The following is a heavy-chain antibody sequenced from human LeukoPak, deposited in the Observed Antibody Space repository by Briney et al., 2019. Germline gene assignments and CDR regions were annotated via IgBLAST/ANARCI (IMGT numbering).Heavy chain of an antibody. J-gene: IGHJ3*01. CDR3: ASYSSNSDAFNV. CDR2: IYYSGST. CDR1: GVSINSYY. V-gene: IGHV4-59*01. D-gene: IGHD6-13*01. Sequence: SETLSLTCTGSGVSINSYYWSWIRQSPGKGLEWIGHIYYSGSTNYNPSLKSRVTISVDTSKNQFSLKVSSVTAADTAVYYCASYSSNSDAFNVWGQGTMVTVSS.